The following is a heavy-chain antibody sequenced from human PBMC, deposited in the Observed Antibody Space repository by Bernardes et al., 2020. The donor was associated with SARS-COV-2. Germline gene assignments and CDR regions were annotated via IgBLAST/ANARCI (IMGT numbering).Heavy chain of an antibody. J-gene: IGHJ6*02. CDR1: GLTVTTNY. V-gene: IGHV3-53*01. Sequence: GGSLRLSCAASGLTVTTNYMSWVRQAPGKGLEWVSIIYASGKTFHASSVKGRFAISTDYSKNTLYLQMNSLRTEDTAEYYCAASNSNVPTGYYYYYYGMDVWGPGTTVIVSS. D-gene: IGHD5-18*01. CDR3: AASNSNVPTGYYYYYYGMDV. CDR2: IYASGKT.